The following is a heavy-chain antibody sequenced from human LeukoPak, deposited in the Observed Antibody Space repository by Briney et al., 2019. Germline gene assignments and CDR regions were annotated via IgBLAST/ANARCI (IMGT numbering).Heavy chain of an antibody. Sequence: SQTLSLTCAISGDSFSSNSAAWNWIRQSPSRGLEWLGRTYHRSKLYNDYAVSVKSRITINPDTSKNQFSLQLNSVTPEDTAVYYCAQAGDNKEDAFDIWGQGTMVTVSS. CDR3: AQAGDNKEDAFDI. J-gene: IGHJ3*02. V-gene: IGHV6-1*01. CDR2: TYHRSKLYN. D-gene: IGHD3-16*01. CDR1: GDSFSSNSAA.